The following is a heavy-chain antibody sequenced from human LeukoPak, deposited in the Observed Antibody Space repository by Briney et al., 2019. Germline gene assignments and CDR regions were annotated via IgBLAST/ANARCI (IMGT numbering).Heavy chain of an antibody. D-gene: IGHD1-26*01. CDR2: INPNSGGT. J-gene: IGHJ5*02. Sequence: ASVKASCKASGYTFTSYGISWVRLAPGQGLEWMGWINPNSGGTNYAQKFQGRVTMTRDTSISTAYMELSRLRSDDTAVYYCARDQSITGEPLRDWFDPWGQGTLVTVSS. CDR1: GYTFTSYG. V-gene: IGHV1-2*02. CDR3: ARDQSITGEPLRDWFDP.